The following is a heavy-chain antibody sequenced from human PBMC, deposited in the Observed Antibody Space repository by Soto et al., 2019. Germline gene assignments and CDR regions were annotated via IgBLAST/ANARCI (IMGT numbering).Heavy chain of an antibody. J-gene: IGHJ4*02. CDR1: GLTVSSNY. CDR3: ARDFYYYGSGTMGGYFDY. Sequence: EVQLVESGGGLVQPGGSLRLSCAASGLTVSSNYMSWVRQAPGKGLEWVSVIYSGGGTYYADSVKGRFTISRDNSKNTLYLQMNSLRAEDTAVYYCARDFYYYGSGTMGGYFDYWGQGTLVTVSS. CDR2: IYSGGGT. V-gene: IGHV3-66*01. D-gene: IGHD3-10*01.